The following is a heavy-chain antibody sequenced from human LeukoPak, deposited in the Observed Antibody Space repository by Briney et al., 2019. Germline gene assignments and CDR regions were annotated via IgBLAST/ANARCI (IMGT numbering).Heavy chain of an antibody. V-gene: IGHV3-23*01. D-gene: IGHD1-26*01. Sequence: PGGSLRLSCAASGFTFSGYAMSWVRQAPGKGLEWVSAISGSGGSTYYADSVKGRFTISRDNSKNTLYLQMNSLRAEDTAVYYCAKDGARFGGSPYWGQGTLVTVSS. CDR1: GFTFSGYA. J-gene: IGHJ4*02. CDR3: AKDGARFGGSPY. CDR2: ISGSGGST.